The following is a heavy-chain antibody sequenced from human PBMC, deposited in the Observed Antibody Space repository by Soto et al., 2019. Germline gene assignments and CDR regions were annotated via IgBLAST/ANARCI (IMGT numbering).Heavy chain of an antibody. J-gene: IGHJ4*02. CDR2: ISAYNGNT. Sequence: ASVKVSCKASGFTVTSYGISWVRQAPGQGLEWMGWISAYNGNTNYAQKIQGRVTMATDTSTSTAYMELRSLRFDDTAVFYCARDEYDILTGYGFFDYWGQGTLVTVSS. CDR1: GFTVTSYG. V-gene: IGHV1-18*01. CDR3: ARDEYDILTGYGFFDY. D-gene: IGHD3-9*01.